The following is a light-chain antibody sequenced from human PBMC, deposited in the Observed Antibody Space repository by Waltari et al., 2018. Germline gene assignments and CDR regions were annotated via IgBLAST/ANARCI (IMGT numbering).Light chain of an antibody. V-gene: IGKV2-30*01. CDR1: QSLVFDDGNTY. CDR3: MQGTHWPRT. J-gene: IGKJ1*01. CDR2: KVS. Sequence: DVVMTQSPLSLPVTLGQPASISCTSSQSLVFDDGNTYLNWFQQRPGQSPRRLISKVSVRDSGAPDRFSGSGSGTDFTLQISRVEAEDVGVYYCMQGTHWPRTLGQGTKVEIK.